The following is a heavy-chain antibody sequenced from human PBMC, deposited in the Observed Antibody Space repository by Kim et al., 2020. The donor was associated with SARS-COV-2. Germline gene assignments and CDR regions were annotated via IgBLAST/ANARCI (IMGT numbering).Heavy chain of an antibody. CDR1: GYTFTSYY. J-gene: IGHJ6*02. CDR3: GGRGLVPHSYYGMDV. V-gene: IGHV1-46*01. CDR2: INPSGGST. Sequence: ASVKVSCKASGYTFTSYYMHWVRQAPGQGLEWMGIINPSGGSTSYAQKFQGRVTMTRDTSTSTVYMELSSLRSEDTAADYFGGRGLVPHSYYGMDVWGQG. D-gene: IGHD6-19*01.